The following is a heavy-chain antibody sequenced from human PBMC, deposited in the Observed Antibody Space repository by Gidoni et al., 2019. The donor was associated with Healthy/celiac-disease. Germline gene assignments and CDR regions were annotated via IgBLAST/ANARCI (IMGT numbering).Heavy chain of an antibody. D-gene: IGHD2-8*02. V-gene: IGHV4-31*03. Sequence: QVQLQESGPGLVKPSQTLSLTCTVSGCSISSGGSYWIWIRQHPGKGLEWIGYIYYSGSTYSNPSLKSRVTIAVDPSKNQFSLKLSSVTAADTAVYYCARGKLWSEYYFDYWGQGTLVTVSS. CDR1: GCSISSGGSY. J-gene: IGHJ4*02. CDR2: IYYSGST. CDR3: ARGKLWSEYYFDY.